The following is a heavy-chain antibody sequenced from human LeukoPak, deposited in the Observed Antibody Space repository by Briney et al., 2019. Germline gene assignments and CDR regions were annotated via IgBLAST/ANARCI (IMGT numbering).Heavy chain of an antibody. D-gene: IGHD3-10*01. V-gene: IGHV3-21*04. CDR1: GFTFSSYS. J-gene: IGHJ4*02. Sequence: PGGSLRLSCAASGFTFSSYSMNWVRQAPGKGLEWVSSISSSSSYIHYADSVRGRFTISRDNSKNTLYLQMNSLRAEDTAVYYCASAYGSGSYYWGQGTLVTVSS. CDR3: ASAYGSGSYY. CDR2: ISSSSSYI.